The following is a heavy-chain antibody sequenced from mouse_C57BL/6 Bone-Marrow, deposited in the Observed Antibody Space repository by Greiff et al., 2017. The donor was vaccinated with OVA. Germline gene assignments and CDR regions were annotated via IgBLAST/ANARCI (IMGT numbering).Heavy chain of an antibody. CDR2: ISSGSSTI. J-gene: IGHJ3*01. Sequence: EVKVVESGGGLVKPGGSLKLSCAASGFTFSDYGMHCVRQAPEKGLEWVAYISSGSSTIYYADTVKGRFTISRDNAKNTLFLQMTSLRSEDTAMYYCAREEDYYSNYGFAYWGQGTLVTVSA. CDR3: AREEDYYSNYGFAY. CDR1: GFTFSDYG. D-gene: IGHD2-5*01. V-gene: IGHV5-17*01.